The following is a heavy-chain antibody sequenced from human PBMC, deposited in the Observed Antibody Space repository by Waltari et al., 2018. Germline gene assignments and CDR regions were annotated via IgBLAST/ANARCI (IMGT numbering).Heavy chain of an antibody. Sequence: EVQLVESGGGLVKPGGSLRLSCAASGFTFTSYSMTWVRQAPGKGLEWVASISSSSSYKYYADSVKGRFTISRDNAKNSLYLQMNSLRAEDTAVYYCARHPTGVDTGFADYWGQGTLVTVSS. V-gene: IGHV3-21*01. CDR1: GFTFTSYS. CDR3: ARHPTGVDTGFADY. J-gene: IGHJ4*02. D-gene: IGHD5-18*01. CDR2: ISSSSSYK.